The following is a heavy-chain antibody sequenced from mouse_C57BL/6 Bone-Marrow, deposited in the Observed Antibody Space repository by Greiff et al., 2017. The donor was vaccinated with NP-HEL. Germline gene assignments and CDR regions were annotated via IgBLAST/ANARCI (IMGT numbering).Heavy chain of an antibody. CDR1: GYTFTSYG. D-gene: IGHD6-1*01. Sequence: QVQLQQSGAELARPGASVKLSCKASGYTFTSYGISWVKQRTGQGLEWIGEIYPRSGNTYYNEKFKGKATLTADKSSSTAYMELRSLTSEDSAVYFCASGVLAQSYWGQGTLVTVSA. CDR2: IYPRSGNT. CDR3: ASGVLAQSY. V-gene: IGHV1-81*01. J-gene: IGHJ3*01.